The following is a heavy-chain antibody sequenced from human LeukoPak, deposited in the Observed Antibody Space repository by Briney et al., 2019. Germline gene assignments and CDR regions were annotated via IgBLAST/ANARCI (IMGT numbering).Heavy chain of an antibody. V-gene: IGHV1-69*13. CDR1: GYTFTSYG. Sequence: SVKVSCKASGYTFTSYGISWVRQAPGQGLEWMGGIIPIFGTANYAQKFQGRVTITADESTSTAYMELSSLRSEDTAVYYCARAGCSGGSCYSAYYYYMDVWGKGTTVTVSS. CDR2: IIPIFGTA. D-gene: IGHD2-15*01. J-gene: IGHJ6*03. CDR3: ARAGCSGGSCYSAYYYYMDV.